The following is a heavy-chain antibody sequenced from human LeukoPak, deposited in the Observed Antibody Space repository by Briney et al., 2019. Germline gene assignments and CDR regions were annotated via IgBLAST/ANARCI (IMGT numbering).Heavy chain of an antibody. CDR3: AREDQQLPDY. CDR2: ISKDGTNK. V-gene: IGHV3-30-3*01. Sequence: GGSLRLSCAASGFTFSNYAIHWVRQAPGKGLDWLAVISKDGTNKYCVDSVKGRFTISRDNSKNTVYLQMSSLRAEDTAVYYCAREDQQLPDYWGQGSLVTVSS. CDR1: GFTFSNYA. J-gene: IGHJ4*02. D-gene: IGHD6-13*01.